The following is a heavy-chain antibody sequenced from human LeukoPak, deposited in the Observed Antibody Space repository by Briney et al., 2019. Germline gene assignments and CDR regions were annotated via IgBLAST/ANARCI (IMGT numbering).Heavy chain of an antibody. Sequence: PSEALSLTCRVSGASVSNYYWSWIRQSPGKGLEWIGFFHYRGSPNYNPSLNGRVTTSIDTSMNQLSLPLVSVTAADTDGYFCARHHDCGAKLGLDFWGLGVLVTVSS. D-gene: IGHD2-21*01. CDR1: GASVSNYY. J-gene: IGHJ4*02. V-gene: IGHV4-59*08. CDR2: FHYRGSP. CDR3: ARHHDCGAKLGLDF.